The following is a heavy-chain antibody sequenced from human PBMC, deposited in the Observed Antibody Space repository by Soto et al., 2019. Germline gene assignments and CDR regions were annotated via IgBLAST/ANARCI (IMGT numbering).Heavy chain of an antibody. D-gene: IGHD3-10*01. Sequence: QLQLQESGPGLVKPSETLSLTCTVSGGSISSSSYYWGWIRQPPGKGLEWIGSIYYSGSTYYNPSLKSRVPISVDTSKNQFSLKLSSVTAVDTAVYYCARRYYYGSGSYADYFDYWGQGTLVTVSS. CDR2: IYYSGST. CDR1: GGSISSSSYY. CDR3: ARRYYYGSGSYADYFDY. V-gene: IGHV4-39*01. J-gene: IGHJ4*02.